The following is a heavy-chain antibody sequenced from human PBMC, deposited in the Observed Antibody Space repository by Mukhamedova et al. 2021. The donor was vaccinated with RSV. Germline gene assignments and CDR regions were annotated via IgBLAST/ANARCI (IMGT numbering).Heavy chain of an antibody. Sequence: GDTFTGYGYSWVRQAPGQGLEWMGWSNTYDTETKFAQKFQGRVTVTTDTSTSTAYMELRSLSSDDTAVYYCARDMFRGAHSFDFWGQ. V-gene: IGHV1-18*01. CDR1: GDTFTGYG. CDR3: ARDMFRGAHSFDF. D-gene: IGHD3-10*01. CDR2: SNTYDTET. J-gene: IGHJ4*02.